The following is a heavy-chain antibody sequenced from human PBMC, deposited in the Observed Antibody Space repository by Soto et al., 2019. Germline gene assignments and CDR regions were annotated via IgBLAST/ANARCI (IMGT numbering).Heavy chain of an antibody. D-gene: IGHD2-2*01. V-gene: IGHV4-4*02. CDR1: GGSISSSNW. CDR3: ASGGYCSSTSCPPRG. J-gene: IGHJ4*02. Sequence: PSETLSLTCAVSGGSISSSNWWSWVRQPPGKGLEWIGEIYHSGSTNYNPSLKSRVTISVDKSKNQFSLKLSSVTAADTAVYYCASGGYCSSTSCPPRGWGQGTLVTVSS. CDR2: IYHSGST.